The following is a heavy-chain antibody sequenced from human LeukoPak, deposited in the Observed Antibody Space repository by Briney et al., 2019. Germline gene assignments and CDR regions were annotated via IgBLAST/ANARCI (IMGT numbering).Heavy chain of an antibody. V-gene: IGHV4-59*12. CDR3: ASYDYGDYLPDY. CDR2: IYYSGST. CDR1: GGSISSYY. D-gene: IGHD4-17*01. Sequence: PSETLSLTCTVSGGSISSYYWSWLRQPPGKGLEWIGYIYYSGSTNYNPSLKSRVTISVDTSKDQFSLKLSSVTAADTAVYYCASYDYGDYLPDYWGQGTLVSVSS. J-gene: IGHJ4*02.